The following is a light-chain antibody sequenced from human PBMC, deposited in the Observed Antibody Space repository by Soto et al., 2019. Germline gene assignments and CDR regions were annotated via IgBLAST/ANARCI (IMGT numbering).Light chain of an antibody. V-gene: IGKV2-28*01. CDR3: LLAPQAPQT. J-gene: IGKJ1*01. CDR1: QSLLHSNGYNY. CDR2: LGS. Sequence: DIVMTQSPLSLPVTPGEPASISCRSSQSLLHSNGYNYLDWYVQKPGQSPQLRTYLGSNRASGATDRFSGSGSCTDFTVKISRVQAEEVGVYYRLLAPQAPQTFGQGTKVEIK.